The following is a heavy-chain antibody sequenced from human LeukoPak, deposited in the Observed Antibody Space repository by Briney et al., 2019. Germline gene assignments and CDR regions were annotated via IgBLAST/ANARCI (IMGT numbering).Heavy chain of an antibody. CDR3: ARQITVTTSGGDAFDI. J-gene: IGHJ3*02. D-gene: IGHD4-17*01. Sequence: PSETLSLTCTVSGGSISSYYWSWIRQPPGKGLEWIGYIYYSGSTNYNPSLKSRVTISVDTSKNQFSLKLSSVTAADTAVYYCARQITVTTSGGDAFDIWGQGTMVTVCS. CDR2: IYYSGST. V-gene: IGHV4-59*01. CDR1: GGSISSYY.